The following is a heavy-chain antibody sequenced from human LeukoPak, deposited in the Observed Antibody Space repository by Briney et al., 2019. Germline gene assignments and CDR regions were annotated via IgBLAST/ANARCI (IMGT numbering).Heavy chain of an antibody. Sequence: GGSLRLSCAASGFIFSSYAMSWVRQAPGKGLEWVSTISGTGGSTYYADSVKGRFTISRDNSKNILYLQMNSLRAEDTAVYYCAKPQGSGLYYYYYYYMDVWGKGTTVTVSS. CDR3: AKPQGSGLYYYYYYYMDV. J-gene: IGHJ6*03. D-gene: IGHD3-22*01. V-gene: IGHV3-23*01. CDR2: ISGTGGST. CDR1: GFIFSSYA.